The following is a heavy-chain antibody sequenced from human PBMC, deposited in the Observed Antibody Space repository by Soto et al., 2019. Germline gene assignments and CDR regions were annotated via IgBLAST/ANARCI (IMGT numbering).Heavy chain of an antibody. Sequence: GASVKVSCKASGGTFSSYAISWVRQAPGQGLEWMGGIIPIFGTANYAQKFQGRVTITADESTSTAYMELSSLRSEDTAVYYCASAIVLVPAAPGPIDYYYYCVMDVWGQGTTVTVSS. CDR3: ASAIVLVPAAPGPIDYYYYCVMDV. J-gene: IGHJ6*02. V-gene: IGHV1-69*13. CDR2: IIPIFGTA. D-gene: IGHD2-2*01. CDR1: GGTFSSYA.